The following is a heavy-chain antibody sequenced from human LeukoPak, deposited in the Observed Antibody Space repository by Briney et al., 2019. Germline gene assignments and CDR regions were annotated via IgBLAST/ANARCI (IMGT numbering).Heavy chain of an antibody. CDR2: ISWNSGSI. J-gene: IGHJ3*02. CDR1: GFTFDDYA. CDR3: ARCPYYYDSSGYHDAFDI. D-gene: IGHD3-22*01. V-gene: IGHV3-9*01. Sequence: GGSLRLSCAASGFTFDDYAMHWVRQAPGKGLEWVSGISWNSGSIGYADSVKGRFTISRDNAKNSLYLQMNSLRAEDTALYYCARCPYYYDSSGYHDAFDIWGQGTMVTVSS.